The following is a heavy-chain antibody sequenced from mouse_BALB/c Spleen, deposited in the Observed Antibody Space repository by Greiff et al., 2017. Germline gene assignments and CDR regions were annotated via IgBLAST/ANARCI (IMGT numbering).Heavy chain of an antibody. J-gene: IGHJ2*01. CDR1: GDSITSGY. D-gene: IGHD1-1*01. V-gene: IGHV3-8*02. CDR3: ARYLLLLDYCDY. Sequence: EVKVVESGPSLVKPSQTLSLTCSVTGDSITSGYWIWIRKFPGNTLEYMGYISYSGSTYYNPSLTSRISITRDTSKNQYYLQLNSVTTEDTATYYCARYLLLLDYCDYWGQGTTLTVSS. CDR2: ISYSGST.